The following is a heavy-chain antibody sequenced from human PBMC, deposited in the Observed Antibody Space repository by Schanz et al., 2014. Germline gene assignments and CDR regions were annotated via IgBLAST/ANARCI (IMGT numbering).Heavy chain of an antibody. D-gene: IGHD6-19*01. CDR3: ARSYSSGWYPYYYGMDV. CDR2: LYTGGST. J-gene: IGHJ6*02. Sequence: EVQLVESGGGLIHPGGSLRLSCAVSGFTVSTNYMTWVRQAPGKGLECVSVLYTGGSTFYAESVRGRFFISRDSSKNTLFLHMNSLRAEDTAVYYCARSYSSGWYPYYYGMDVWGQGTTVTVSS. V-gene: IGHV3-53*01. CDR1: GFTVSTNY.